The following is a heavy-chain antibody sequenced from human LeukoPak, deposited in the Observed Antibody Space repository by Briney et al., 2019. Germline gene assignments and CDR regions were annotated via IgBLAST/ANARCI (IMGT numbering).Heavy chain of an antibody. CDR2: ISGSGGIT. Sequence: PGGSLRLSCAASGFTFTSYAMSWVRQAPGKGLEWVSGISGSGGITYSADSVKGRFTIFRDNAKNSLSLQMNSLRADDTAVYYCAREVLGTASAFDYWGQGTLVTVSS. V-gene: IGHV3-23*01. CDR3: AREVLGTASAFDY. CDR1: GFTFTSYA. J-gene: IGHJ4*02. D-gene: IGHD1-1*01.